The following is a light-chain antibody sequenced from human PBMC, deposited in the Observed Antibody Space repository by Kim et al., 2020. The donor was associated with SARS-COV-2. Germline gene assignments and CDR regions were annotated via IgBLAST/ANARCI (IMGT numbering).Light chain of an antibody. CDR3: QQYGSSPQVS. V-gene: IGKV3D-20*01. Sequence: PGERCTLSCGAGQDTDGNYLAWCQQTADLAPRLLIYGVSTRAPGIPDRFSGSGSGTDFTLTIDRLEPEDFAVYYCQQYGSSPQVSFGQGTRLEIK. J-gene: IGKJ5*01. CDR1: QDTDGNY. CDR2: GVS.